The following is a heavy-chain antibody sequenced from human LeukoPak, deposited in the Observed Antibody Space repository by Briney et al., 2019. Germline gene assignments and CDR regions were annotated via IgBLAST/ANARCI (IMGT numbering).Heavy chain of an antibody. D-gene: IGHD3-22*01. CDR2: IYYSGST. J-gene: IGHJ1*01. Sequence: PSETLSLTCTVSGGSISSSSYYWGWIRQPPGKGLEWIGSIYYSGSTYYNPSLKSRVTISVDTSKNQFSLKLSSVTAADTAVYYCARGVGSGYYPSLEYFQHWGQGTLVTVSS. CDR3: ARGVGSGYYPSLEYFQH. V-gene: IGHV4-39*01. CDR1: GGSISSSSYY.